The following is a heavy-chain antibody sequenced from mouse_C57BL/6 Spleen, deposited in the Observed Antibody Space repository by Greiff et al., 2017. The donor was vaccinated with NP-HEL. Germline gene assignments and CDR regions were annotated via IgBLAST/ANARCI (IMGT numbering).Heavy chain of an antibody. CDR1: GYTFTSYW. J-gene: IGHJ2*01. V-gene: IGHV1-69*01. CDR3: ARYGSPYYFDY. CDR2: IDPSDSYT. D-gene: IGHD1-1*01. Sequence: QVQLQQPGAELVMPGASVKLSCKASGYTFTSYWMHWVKQRPGQGLEWIGEIDPSDSYTNYNQKFKGKSTLTVDKSSSTAYMQLSSLTSEDSAVYYCARYGSPYYFDYWGQGTTLTVSS.